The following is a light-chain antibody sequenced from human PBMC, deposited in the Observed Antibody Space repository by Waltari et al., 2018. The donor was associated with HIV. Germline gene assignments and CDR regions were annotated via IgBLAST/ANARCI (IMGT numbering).Light chain of an antibody. CDR3: QVWDSSSDPP. Sequence: SYVLTQPPSVSVAPGKTARITCGGNNIGSKSVHWYQQKPGQAPVLVIYYDSDRPSGIPERFSGSNSGNTATRTISRVEAGDEADYYCQVWDSSSDPPFGGGTKPTVL. CDR2: YDS. J-gene: IGLJ3*02. V-gene: IGLV3-21*04. CDR1: NIGSKS.